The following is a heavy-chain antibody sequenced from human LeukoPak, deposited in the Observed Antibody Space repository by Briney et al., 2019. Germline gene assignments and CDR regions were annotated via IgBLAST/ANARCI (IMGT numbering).Heavy chain of an antibody. D-gene: IGHD1-26*01. Sequence: SETLSLTCTVSGGSISSYYWSWIRQPAGKGLEWIGSIYYSGGTYYNPSLKSRVTISVDTSKNQFSLKLSSVTAADTAVYYCARGGGLVGANFDYWGQGTLVTVSS. CDR3: ARGGGLVGANFDY. CDR2: IYYSGGT. CDR1: GGSISSYY. J-gene: IGHJ4*02. V-gene: IGHV4-4*07.